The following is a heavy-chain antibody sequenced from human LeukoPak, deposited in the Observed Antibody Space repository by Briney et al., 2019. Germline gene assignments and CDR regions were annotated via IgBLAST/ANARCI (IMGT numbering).Heavy chain of an antibody. CDR3: ASLPITGTTSSRGWFDP. CDR2: ISSSGSYI. J-gene: IGHJ5*02. Sequence: GGSLRLSCAASGFTFSSYSMNWVRQAPGKGLEWVSSISSSGSYIYYADSVKGRFTISRDNAKNSLYLQMNSLRAEDTAVYYCASLPITGTTSSRGWFDPWGQGTLVTVSS. CDR1: GFTFSSYS. D-gene: IGHD1-7*01. V-gene: IGHV3-21*01.